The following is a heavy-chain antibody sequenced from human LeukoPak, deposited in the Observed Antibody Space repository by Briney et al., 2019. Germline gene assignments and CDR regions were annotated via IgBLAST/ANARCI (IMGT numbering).Heavy chain of an antibody. CDR3: ARQRGSGWYHPHLF. V-gene: IGHV4-39*01. CDR1: GGSINTRSYF. J-gene: IGHJ4*02. Sequence: SETLSLTCSASGGSINTRSYFWGWIRQSPGKGLEWIASMYYSGTTYYNPSLKSRVTISVDTYKSQLSLKLSSVTAADTAVYYCARQRGSGWYHPHLFWGQGILVTVSS. CDR2: MYYSGTT. D-gene: IGHD6-19*01.